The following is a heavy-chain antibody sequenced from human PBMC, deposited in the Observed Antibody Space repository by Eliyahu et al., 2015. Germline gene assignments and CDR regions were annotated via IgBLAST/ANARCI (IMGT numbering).Heavy chain of an antibody. D-gene: IGHD6-13*01. CDR2: ISHDGGNK. CDR3: ARDRKQQPVGGLFYYYYGMDV. V-gene: IGHV3-30*01. J-gene: IGHJ6*02. CDR1: GFXFXYYA. Sequence: VQLVESGGGMVQPGRSLRLSCAASGFXFXYYAXXWVRHAPGKGLEWVAVISHDGGNKYYAESVKGRFTISRDNSKNTLYLQMDSLSPEDTAVYFCARDRKQQPVGGLFYYYYGMDVWGQGTTVTVSS.